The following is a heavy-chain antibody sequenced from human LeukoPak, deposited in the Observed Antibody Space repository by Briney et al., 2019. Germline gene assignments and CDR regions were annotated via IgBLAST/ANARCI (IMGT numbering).Heavy chain of an antibody. CDR3: ARSYSSGWYYFDY. V-gene: IGHV3-15*01. CDR1: GFTFSNAW. CDR2: IKSKTDGGTT. D-gene: IGHD6-19*01. J-gene: IGHJ4*02. Sequence: PGGSLRLSCAASGFTFSNAWMSWVRQAPGKGLEWVGRIKSKTDGGTTDYAAPVKGRFTISRDDSKNTLYLQMNSLRAEDTAVYYCARSYSSGWYYFDYWGQGTLVTVSS.